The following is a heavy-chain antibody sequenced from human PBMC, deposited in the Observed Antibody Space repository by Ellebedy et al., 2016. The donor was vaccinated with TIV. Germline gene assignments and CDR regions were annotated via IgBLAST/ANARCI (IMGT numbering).Heavy chain of an antibody. CDR3: ATDGSYGDHLSPQHAFTM. CDR1: GFTFSNYW. J-gene: IGHJ3*02. D-gene: IGHD4-17*01. V-gene: IGHV3-7*01. Sequence: GGSLRLSCVGSGFTFSNYWMSWVRQAPGKGLEWVANINQDGGEKHYVDSVKGRFTISRDNAKNSLYLQMNSLRAEDTAVYYCATDGSYGDHLSPQHAFTMWGQGTMVSVSS. CDR2: INQDGGEK.